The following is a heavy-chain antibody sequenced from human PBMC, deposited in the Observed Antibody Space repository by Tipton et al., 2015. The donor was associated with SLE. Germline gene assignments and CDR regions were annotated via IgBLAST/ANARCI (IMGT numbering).Heavy chain of an antibody. CDR1: GFTFTSYG. V-gene: IGHV3-30*18. J-gene: IGHJ6*03. CDR3: AKDQSYGSGAGYCMDV. D-gene: IGHD3-10*01. CDR2: IWYDGSNK. Sequence: SLRLSCAASGFTFTSYGMHWVRQAPGKGLEWVAVIWYDGSNKKYADSVKGRFTISRDNSKNTLYLQMNSLRTEDTAMYYCAKDQSYGSGAGYCMDVWGKGTTVIVSS.